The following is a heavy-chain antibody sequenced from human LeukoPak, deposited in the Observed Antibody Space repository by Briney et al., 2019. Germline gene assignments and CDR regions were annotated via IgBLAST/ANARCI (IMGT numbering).Heavy chain of an antibody. J-gene: IGHJ4*02. CDR1: GFTFSNYA. V-gene: IGHV3-30*04. Sequence: GRSLRLSCAASGFTFSNYAMHWVRQAPGKGLGWVAVISYDGTNENHADSVKGRFTISRDNSKNTLYLQMNSLRPEDTAVYYCARDNNGDYWGQGTLVTVSS. CDR3: ARDNNGDY. CDR2: ISYDGTNE. D-gene: IGHD1/OR15-1a*01.